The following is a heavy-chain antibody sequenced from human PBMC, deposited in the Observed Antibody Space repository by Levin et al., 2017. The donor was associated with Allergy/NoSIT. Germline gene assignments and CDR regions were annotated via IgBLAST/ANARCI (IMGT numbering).Heavy chain of an antibody. Sequence: TGGSLRLSCAASGFTFSSYAMSWVRQAPGKGLEWVSVVSGNGVTTYYADSVKGRFTISRDNSKNTVYLQMNSLGADDTAVYYCAKRRGFSSGSDGYGLHVWGQGTTLTVSS. D-gene: IGHD3-10*01. CDR2: VSGNGVTT. CDR3: AKRRGFSSGSDGYGLHV. CDR1: GFTFSSYA. V-gene: IGHV3-23*01. J-gene: IGHJ6*02.